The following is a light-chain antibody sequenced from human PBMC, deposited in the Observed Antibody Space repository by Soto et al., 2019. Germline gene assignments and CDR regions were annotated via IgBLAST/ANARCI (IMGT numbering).Light chain of an antibody. V-gene: IGKV2-30*01. J-gene: IGKJ2*01. Sequence: DVVVTQSPLSLPVTLGQPASISCRSSQSLLYSDGNTYFHWFHQRPGQSPRRLIYKVSNRDSGVPARFSGSGSGTDFTLNISRVEAEDVGVYYCMQCSHWPYTFGQGTKLEIK. CDR3: MQCSHWPYT. CDR1: QSLLYSDGNTY. CDR2: KVS.